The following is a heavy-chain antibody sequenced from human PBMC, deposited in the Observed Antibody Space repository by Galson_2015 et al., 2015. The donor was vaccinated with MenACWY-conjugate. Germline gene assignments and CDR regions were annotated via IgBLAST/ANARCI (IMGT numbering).Heavy chain of an antibody. CDR2: INWSGGDT. V-gene: IGHV3-20*04. J-gene: IGHJ6*02. D-gene: IGHD3-10*01. CDR1: GFSFDDYG. Sequence: SLRLSCAASGFSFDDYGMSWVRHDPGKGLEWVSVINWSGGDTSYADSVRGRFTISRDNAKNSLYLEMNSLRAEDTALYYCARETGPAMVRGLIISSYYGMDVWGQGTTVTVSS. CDR3: ARETGPAMVRGLIISSYYGMDV.